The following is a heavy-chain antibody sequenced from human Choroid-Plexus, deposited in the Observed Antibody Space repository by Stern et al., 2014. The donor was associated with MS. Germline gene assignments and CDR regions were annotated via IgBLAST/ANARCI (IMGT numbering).Heavy chain of an antibody. D-gene: IGHD5-12*01. CDR1: GGTFGSFA. CDR3: TREAIGHSGTFDF. V-gene: IGHV1-69*01. J-gene: IGHJ4*02. CDR2: VIPLFGTA. Sequence: QVQLVQSGAEVKKPGSSVKVSCRASGGTFGSFAVNWVRQAPGPGLAWMGGVIPLFGTANYAQRFQGRIPTTADETPDKHYEELHSLTSDDTAVYFCTREAIGHSGTFDFWGQGTLVTVSS.